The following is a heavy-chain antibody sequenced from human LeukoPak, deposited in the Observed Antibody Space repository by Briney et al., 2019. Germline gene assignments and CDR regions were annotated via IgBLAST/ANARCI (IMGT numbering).Heavy chain of an antibody. Sequence: GGSLTLSCAASGFTFSSYWMSWVRQAPGKGREWVANIKQDGSEKYYVDSVKGRFTISRDNAKNSLYLQMNSLRAEDTAVYYCARDGVEWELPDDAFDIWGQGTMVTVSS. CDR1: GFTFSSYW. V-gene: IGHV3-7*01. D-gene: IGHD1-26*01. J-gene: IGHJ3*02. CDR2: IKQDGSEK. CDR3: ARDGVEWELPDDAFDI.